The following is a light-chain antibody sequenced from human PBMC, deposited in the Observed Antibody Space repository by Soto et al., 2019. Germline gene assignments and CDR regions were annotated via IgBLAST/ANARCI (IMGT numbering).Light chain of an antibody. CDR1: QSVSSSY. J-gene: IGKJ3*01. CDR3: QQFGSSPS. Sequence: EIGLTQSPGTLSLSLGERATLSCRASQSVSSSYLAWYRQRPGQAPRLLIYGASIRATGIPDRCSGSGSGTDFTLTISRLEPEDFAVYYCQQFGSSPSFGPGTTVDI. V-gene: IGKV3-20*01. CDR2: GAS.